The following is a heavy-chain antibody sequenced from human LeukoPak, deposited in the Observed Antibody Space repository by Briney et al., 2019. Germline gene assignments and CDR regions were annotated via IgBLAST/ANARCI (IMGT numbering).Heavy chain of an antibody. Sequence: SETLSLTCTVSGGSISSSSYYWGWIRQPPGKGLEWIGSIYYSGSTYNNRSLKRRLTISIDTSKNQFSLRLSSVTAADTAVYYCTREVEGYSYASGRFLHFDPWGQGTLVTVSS. V-gene: IGHV4-39*07. D-gene: IGHD3-10*01. CDR2: IYYSGST. CDR3: TREVEGYSYASGRFLHFDP. J-gene: IGHJ5*02. CDR1: GGSISSSSYY.